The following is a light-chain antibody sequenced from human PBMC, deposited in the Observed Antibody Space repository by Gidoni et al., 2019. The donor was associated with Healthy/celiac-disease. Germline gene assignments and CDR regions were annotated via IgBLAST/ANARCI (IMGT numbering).Light chain of an antibody. V-gene: IGKV1-39*01. J-gene: IGKJ1*01. CDR1: QSISSY. CDR2: AAS. CDR3: QQSYSTLWT. Sequence: DIQMTQSPSSLSASVGDRVTITCRASQSISSYLNWYQQKPGKAPKLLIYAASRLQSGVPSRFSGSGSGTDFTLTISSLQPEDFATYYWQQSYSTLWTFGQGTKVEIK.